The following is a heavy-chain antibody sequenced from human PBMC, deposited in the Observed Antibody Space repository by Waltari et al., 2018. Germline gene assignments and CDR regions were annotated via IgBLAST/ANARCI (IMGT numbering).Heavy chain of an antibody. CDR2: IKQDGSEN. CDR1: GFSFSNYW. D-gene: IGHD1-26*01. Sequence: EVEFVESGGDLVQPGGSLRLSCAASGFSFSNYWMNWVRQAPGKGVELVANIKQDGSENYYLGSVKGRFTISRDNAKNLLYLQMNSLRAEDTAVYYCARGINSPGIDYWGQGNLVTVSS. CDR3: ARGINSPGIDY. V-gene: IGHV3-7*01. J-gene: IGHJ4*02.